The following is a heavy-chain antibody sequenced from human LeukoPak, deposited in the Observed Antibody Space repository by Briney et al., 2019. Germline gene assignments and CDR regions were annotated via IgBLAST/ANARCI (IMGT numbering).Heavy chain of an antibody. J-gene: IGHJ4*02. CDR2: INHSGST. D-gene: IGHD1-26*01. Sequence: EPSETLSLTCAVYGGSFSGYYWSWIRQPPGKGLEWIGEINHSGSTNYNPSLKSRVTISVDTSKNQFSLKLSSVTAADTAVYYCARVSGVGATRGVDYWGQGTLVTVSS. V-gene: IGHV4-34*01. CDR3: ARVSGVGATRGVDY. CDR1: GGSFSGYY.